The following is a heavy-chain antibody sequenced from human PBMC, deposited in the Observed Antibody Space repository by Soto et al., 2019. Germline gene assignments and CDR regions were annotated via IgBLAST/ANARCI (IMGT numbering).Heavy chain of an antibody. CDR1: RYIFTNYG. CDR2: ITTYNRNT. J-gene: IGHJ6*02. V-gene: IGHV1-18*01. Sequence: QVQLVQSGVEVREPGASVKVSCKAVRYIFTNYGVSWVRQAPGQGLEWMGWITTYNRNTEYAQKFQGRVTMTTDASTSTAYMELGSLRSDDTAIYYCARALTGYGMDVWGQGTTVTVSS. CDR3: ARALTGYGMDV.